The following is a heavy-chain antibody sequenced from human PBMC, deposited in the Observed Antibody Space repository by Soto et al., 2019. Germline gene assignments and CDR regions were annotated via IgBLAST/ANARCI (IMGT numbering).Heavy chain of an antibody. D-gene: IGHD3-22*01. CDR1: GGSISSGGYY. CDR2: IYYSGST. CDR3: ARTPLYYDSSGYLSGWFDP. V-gene: IGHV4-61*08. Sequence: SETLSLTCTVSGGSISSGGYYWSWIRQHPGKGLEWIGYIYYSGSTNYNPSLKSRVTISVDTSKNQFSLKLSSVTAADTAVYYCARTPLYYDSSGYLSGWFDPWGQGTLVTVSS. J-gene: IGHJ5*02.